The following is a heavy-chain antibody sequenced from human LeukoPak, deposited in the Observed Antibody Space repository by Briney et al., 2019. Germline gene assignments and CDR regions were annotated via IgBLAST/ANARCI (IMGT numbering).Heavy chain of an antibody. V-gene: IGHV3-23*01. CDR3: ARGMDGYGPDAFDI. J-gene: IGHJ3*02. D-gene: IGHD5-24*01. CDR1: EFTFSSNV. CDR2: SGTYGRT. Sequence: PGGSLRLSCVASEFTFSSNVLNWVRQAPGKGLEWVSVSGTYGRTQYADSVKGRFTISRDSSKNTLYLQINSLRVEDTAVYYCARGMDGYGPDAFDIWGQGTMVTVSS.